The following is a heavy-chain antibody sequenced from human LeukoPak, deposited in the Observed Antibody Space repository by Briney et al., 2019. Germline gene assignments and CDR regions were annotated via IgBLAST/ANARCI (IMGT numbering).Heavy chain of an antibody. CDR2: IYYSGST. V-gene: IGHV4-59*01. CDR3: ARATYYDILTGLPPGAFDI. J-gene: IGHJ3*02. Sequence: PSETLSLTCTVSGGSISSYYWSWIRPPPGKGREWIGYIYYSGSTNYNPSLKSRVTISVDTSKNQFSLKLSSVTAADTAVYYCARATYYDILTGLPPGAFDIWGQGTMVTVSS. D-gene: IGHD3-9*01. CDR1: GGSISSYY.